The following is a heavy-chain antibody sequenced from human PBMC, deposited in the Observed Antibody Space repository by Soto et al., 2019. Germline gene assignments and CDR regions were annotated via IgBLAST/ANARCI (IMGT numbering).Heavy chain of an antibody. D-gene: IGHD5-18*01. CDR2: IYRSGST. CDR1: GGSISSSNW. J-gene: IGHJ4*02. CDR3: GRAESPDTAYFSDY. V-gene: IGHV4-4*02. Sequence: PSETLSLTCAVSGGSISSSNWWSWVRQPPGKGLEWIGEIYRSGSTNYNPSLKSRVTISVDKSKNQFSLKLSSVTAEDSAVYYCGRAESPDTAYFSDYWGQGTLVTVSS.